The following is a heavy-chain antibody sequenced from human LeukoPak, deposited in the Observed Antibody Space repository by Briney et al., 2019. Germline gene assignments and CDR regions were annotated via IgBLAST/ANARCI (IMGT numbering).Heavy chain of an antibody. CDR2: MNPNSGNT. CDR3: ARGGGDHEYFQH. J-gene: IGHJ1*01. V-gene: IGHV1-8*01. CDR1: GYTFTSYD. D-gene: IGHD2-21*01. Sequence: ASVKVSCKASGYTFTSYDINWVRQATGQGLEWMGWMNPNSGNTGCAQKFQGRVTMTRNTSISTAYMELSSLRSEDTAVYYCARGGGDHEYFQHWGQGTLVTVSS.